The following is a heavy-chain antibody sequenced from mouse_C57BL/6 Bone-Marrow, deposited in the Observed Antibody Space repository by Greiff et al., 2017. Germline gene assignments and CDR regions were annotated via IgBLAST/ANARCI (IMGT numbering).Heavy chain of an antibody. D-gene: IGHD2-3*01. V-gene: IGHV1-59*01. Sequence: QVQLQQPGAELVRPGTSVKLSCKASGYTFTSYWMHWVKQRPGQGLEWIGVIDPSDSYTNYNQKFKGKATLTVDPSSSTAYMQLSSLPCEDSAVYYCARGGGLLPSWCAYWGQGTLVTVSA. J-gene: IGHJ3*01. CDR1: GYTFTSYW. CDR3: ARGGGLLPSWCAY. CDR2: IDPSDSYT.